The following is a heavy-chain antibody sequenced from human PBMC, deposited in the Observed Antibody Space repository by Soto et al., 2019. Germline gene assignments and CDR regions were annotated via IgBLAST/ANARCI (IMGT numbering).Heavy chain of an antibody. CDR1: GFTFGSFA. V-gene: IGHV3-30*04. CDR2: IAYDGRDK. CDR3: ARERDSFDD. J-gene: IGHJ4*02. Sequence: QVQLVQSGGGVVQPGRSLRLSCAASGFTFGSFAMHWVRQAPGKGLEWVAFIAYDGRDKFHADSVKGRFTISRDNSKNTLYLQMNSLTAEDTAVYYCARERDSFDDWGQGTLVTVSS. D-gene: IGHD3-22*01.